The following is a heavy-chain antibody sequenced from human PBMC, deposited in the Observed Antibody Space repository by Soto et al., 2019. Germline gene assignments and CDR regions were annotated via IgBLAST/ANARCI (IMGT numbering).Heavy chain of an antibody. D-gene: IGHD3-10*02. Sequence: GESLRLSCAASGITFSSYALHWVRQAPGKGLEWVAVISYDGSNKFYVDSVKGRFTISRDNSKNTLYLQMNSPRTEDTAVYYCAHIAGLCNTDDYWCQG. CDR3: AHIAGLCNTDDY. CDR2: ISYDGSNK. V-gene: IGHV3-30-3*01. J-gene: IGHJ4*02. CDR1: GITFSSYA.